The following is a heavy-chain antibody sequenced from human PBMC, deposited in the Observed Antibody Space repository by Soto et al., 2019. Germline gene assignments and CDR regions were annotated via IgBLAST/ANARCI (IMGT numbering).Heavy chain of an antibody. V-gene: IGHV4-59*01. CDR3: ARDNSSGWYFSDAFDI. D-gene: IGHD6-19*01. CDR1: GGSISSYY. J-gene: IGHJ3*02. CDR2: IYYSGST. Sequence: SETLSLTCTVSGGSISSYYWSWIRQPPGKGLEWIGYIYYSGSTNYNPSLKSRVTISVDTSKNQFSLKLSSVTAADTAVYYCARDNSSGWYFSDAFDIWGQGTMVTVSS.